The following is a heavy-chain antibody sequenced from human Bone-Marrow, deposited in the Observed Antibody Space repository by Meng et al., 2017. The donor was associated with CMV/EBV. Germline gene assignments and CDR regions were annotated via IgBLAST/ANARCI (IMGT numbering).Heavy chain of an antibody. CDR2: ISGSGGST. CDR1: GFTFSSYA. J-gene: IGHJ6*02. Sequence: GESLKISCAASGFTFSSYAMSWVRQAPGKGLEWVSAISGSGGSTYYADSVKGRFTISRDNSKNTLYLQMNSLRAEDTAVYYCALRGTVATFSGYYGMDVWGQGTTVTVSS. CDR3: ALRGTVATFSGYYGMDV. V-gene: IGHV3-23*01. D-gene: IGHD5-12*01.